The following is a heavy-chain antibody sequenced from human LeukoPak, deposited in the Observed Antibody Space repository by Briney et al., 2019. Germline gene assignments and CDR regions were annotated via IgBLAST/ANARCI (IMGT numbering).Heavy chain of an antibody. D-gene: IGHD3-10*01. V-gene: IGHV3-21*01. Sequence: GGSLRLSCAASGFIFGDYSMNWVRRAPGKGLEWVSSISKGSGYKYYADSVRGRFTVSRDNARDSLYLQMNSLRAEDTAIYYCTKDRGTTGPYDYWGQGILVTVSS. CDR2: ISKGSGYK. J-gene: IGHJ4*02. CDR1: GFIFGDYS. CDR3: TKDRGTTGPYDY.